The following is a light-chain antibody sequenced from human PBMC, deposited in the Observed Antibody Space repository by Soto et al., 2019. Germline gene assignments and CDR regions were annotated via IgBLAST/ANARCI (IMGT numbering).Light chain of an antibody. J-gene: IGLJ1*01. CDR2: GNI. Sequence: QSVLTQPPSVSGAPGQMVTISCTGSSSNIGADYDVHWYLQLPGTAPKLLIFGNINRPSGVPDRFSGSKSGTSASLAITGLQAADEADYYCQSYDISLRAYVFGTGTKVTVL. CDR3: QSYDISLRAYV. V-gene: IGLV1-40*01. CDR1: SSNIGADYD.